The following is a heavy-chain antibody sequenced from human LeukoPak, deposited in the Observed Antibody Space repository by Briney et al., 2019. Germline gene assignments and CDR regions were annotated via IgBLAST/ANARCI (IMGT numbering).Heavy chain of an antibody. CDR3: ARSKSSSSPNFDY. CDR2: IWYDGSNK. J-gene: IGHJ4*02. CDR1: GFTVSSNY. V-gene: IGHV3-33*08. Sequence: PGGSLRLSCAASGFTVSSNYMSWVRQAPGKGLEWVADIWYDGSNKYYADSVKGRFTISRDNSKNTLYLQMNSLRAEDTAVYYCARSKSSSSPNFDYWGQGTLVTVSS. D-gene: IGHD6-6*01.